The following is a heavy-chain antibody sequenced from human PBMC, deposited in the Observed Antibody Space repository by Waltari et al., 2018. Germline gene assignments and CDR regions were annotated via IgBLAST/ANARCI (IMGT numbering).Heavy chain of an antibody. CDR3: ARENQIAGTPGYYYGMDV. J-gene: IGHJ6*02. Sequence: EVQLVESGGGLIQPGGSLRLSCAASGFTVSSNYMSWVRQDPGKGLEWVSVIYSGGSTYYADSVKGRFTISRDNSKNTLYLQMNSLRAEDTAVYYCARENQIAGTPGYYYGMDVWGQGTTVTVSS. D-gene: IGHD3-10*01. CDR2: IYSGGST. CDR1: GFTVSSNY. V-gene: IGHV3-53*01.